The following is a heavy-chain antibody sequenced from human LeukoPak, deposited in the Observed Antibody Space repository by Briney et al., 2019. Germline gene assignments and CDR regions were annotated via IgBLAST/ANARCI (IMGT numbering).Heavy chain of an antibody. J-gene: IGHJ4*02. CDR1: GYTFTSYA. D-gene: IGHD6-19*01. V-gene: IGHV1-2*04. CDR2: INPNSGGT. Sequence: ASVKVSCKASGYTFTSYAMNWVRQAPGQGLEWMGWINPNSGGTNYAQKFQGWVTMTRDTSISTAYMELSRLRSDDTAVYYCARTYSGWYYFDYWGQGTLVTVSS. CDR3: ARTYSGWYYFDY.